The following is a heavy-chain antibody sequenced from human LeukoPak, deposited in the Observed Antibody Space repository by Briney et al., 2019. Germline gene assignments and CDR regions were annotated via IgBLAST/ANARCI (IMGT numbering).Heavy chain of an antibody. Sequence: PGGSLRLSCAASGFSFSSSTLNWVRQAPGKGLEWVSYISSRSTSIYYANSVRGRFTISRDNAKNSLYLQMNSLRDEDTAVYSCARAKDGDDHPGDCWGQGTLVTVSS. V-gene: IGHV3-48*02. D-gene: IGHD4-17*01. J-gene: IGHJ4*02. CDR3: ARAKDGDDHPGDC. CDR1: GFSFSSST. CDR2: ISSRSTSI.